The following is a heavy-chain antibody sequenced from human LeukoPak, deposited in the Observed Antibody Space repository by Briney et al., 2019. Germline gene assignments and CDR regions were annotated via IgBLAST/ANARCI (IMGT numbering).Heavy chain of an antibody. V-gene: IGHV3-33*06. Sequence: GGSLRLSCAASGFTFSSYGMHWVRQAPGRGLEWVAVIWYDGSNKYYADSVKGRFTISRDNSKNTLYLQMNSRRAEDTAVYYCGKAGRSTVTNTYFDYSGQGTLVTVSS. J-gene: IGHJ4*02. CDR3: GKAGRSTVTNTYFDY. D-gene: IGHD4-17*01. CDR2: IWYDGSNK. CDR1: GFTFSSYG.